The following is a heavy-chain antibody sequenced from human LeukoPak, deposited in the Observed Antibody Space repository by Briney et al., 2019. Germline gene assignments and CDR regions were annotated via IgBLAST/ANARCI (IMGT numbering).Heavy chain of an antibody. CDR3: ARAARGSYYDFDY. CDR1: GFTVSSNY. CDR2: IYSGGST. D-gene: IGHD1-26*01. Sequence: GGSLRLSCAASGFTVSSNYMSWVRQAPGKGLEWVSVIYSGGSTYYADSVKGRFTISRDNSKNTLYLQMNSLRAEGTAVYYCARAARGSYYDFDYWGQGTLVTVSS. V-gene: IGHV3-53*01. J-gene: IGHJ4*02.